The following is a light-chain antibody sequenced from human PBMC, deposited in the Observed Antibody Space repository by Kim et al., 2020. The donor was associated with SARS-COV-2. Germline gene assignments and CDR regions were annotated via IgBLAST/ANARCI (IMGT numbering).Light chain of an antibody. V-gene: IGLV3-21*04. J-gene: IGLJ3*02. CDR3: QVWDSSSDHWV. Sequence: APGKTARITCGGNNIGSKSVHWYQQKPGQAPVLVIYYESDRPSGIPERFSGSNSRNTASLTISRVEAGDEADYYCQVWDSSSDHWVFGGGTQLTVL. CDR1: NIGSKS. CDR2: YES.